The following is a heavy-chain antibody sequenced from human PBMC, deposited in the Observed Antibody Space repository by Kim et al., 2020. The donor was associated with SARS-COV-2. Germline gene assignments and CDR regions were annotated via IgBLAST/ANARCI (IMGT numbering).Heavy chain of an antibody. CDR3: ARTAAAMTAPDF. J-gene: IGHJ4*02. V-gene: IGHV1-2*02. D-gene: IGHD2-2*01. Sequence: TYAQKFQGRITMTGDTSISAVYMELSSLKSDDTAVYYCARTAAAMTAPDFWGQGTLVTVSS.